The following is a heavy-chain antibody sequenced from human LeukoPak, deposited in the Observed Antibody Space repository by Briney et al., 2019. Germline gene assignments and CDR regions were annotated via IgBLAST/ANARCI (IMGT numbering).Heavy chain of an antibody. CDR2: INHSGST. J-gene: IGHJ4*02. V-gene: IGHV4-34*01. Sequence: PSETLSLTCAVYGGSFSGYYWSWIRQPPGKGLEWIGEINHSGSTNYNPSLKSRVTISVDTSKNQFSLKLSSVTAADTAVYNCARRHCSGGSCYSSDYWGQGTLVTVSS. D-gene: IGHD2-15*01. CDR1: GGSFSGYY. CDR3: ARRHCSGGSCYSSDY.